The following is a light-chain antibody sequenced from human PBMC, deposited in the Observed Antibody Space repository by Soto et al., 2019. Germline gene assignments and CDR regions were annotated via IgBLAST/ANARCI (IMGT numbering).Light chain of an antibody. CDR1: SSDVGGYNY. CDR3: SSYKRSTTLV. CDR2: DVS. Sequence: QSVLTQPASVSGSPGQAITISCIGTSSDVGGYNYVSWYQQYPGKAPKLMIFDVSYRPSGVSNRFSGSKSGNTASLTISGLQAEDEADYYCSSYKRSTTLVFGGGTKLTVL. J-gene: IGLJ2*01. V-gene: IGLV2-14*03.